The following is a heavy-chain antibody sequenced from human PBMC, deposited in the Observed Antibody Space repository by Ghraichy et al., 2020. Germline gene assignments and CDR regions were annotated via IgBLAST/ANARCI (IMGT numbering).Heavy chain of an antibody. CDR1: GGSISSSSYY. Sequence: SETLSLTCTVSGGSISSSSYYWGWIRQPPGKGLEWIGSIYYSGSTYYNPSLKSRVTISVDTSKNQFSLKLSSVTAADTAVYYCARQRNSSSSYYYYGMDVWGQGTTVTVSS. CDR2: IYYSGST. J-gene: IGHJ6*02. D-gene: IGHD6-6*01. V-gene: IGHV4-39*01. CDR3: ARQRNSSSSYYYYGMDV.